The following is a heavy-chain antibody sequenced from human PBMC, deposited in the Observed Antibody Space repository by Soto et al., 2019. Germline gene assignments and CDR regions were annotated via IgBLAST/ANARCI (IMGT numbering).Heavy chain of an antibody. D-gene: IGHD6-19*01. CDR2: ITWNSASI. V-gene: IGHV3-9*01. CDR3: AKDMWLAGGFLDS. CDR1: GFTFDDYA. J-gene: IGHJ4*02. Sequence: GGSLRLSCVGSGFTFDDYAMHWVRQAPGKALEWVSGITWNSASIDYADSVKGRFTISRDNGKNSLFLQMTSLRPEDTALYHCAKDMWLAGGFLDSWGQGTLVTVSS.